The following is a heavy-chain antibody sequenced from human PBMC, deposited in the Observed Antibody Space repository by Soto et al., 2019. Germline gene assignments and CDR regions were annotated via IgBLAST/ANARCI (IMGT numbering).Heavy chain of an antibody. D-gene: IGHD3-3*01. CDR3: ARARRFLEWSHPETYYMDV. Sequence: SSETLSLTCTVSGGSISSYYWSWIRQPPGKGLEWIGYIYYSGSTNYNPSLKSRVTISVDTSKNQFSLKLSSVTAADTAVYYCARARRFLEWSHPETYYMDVWGKGTTVTVSS. V-gene: IGHV4-59*01. J-gene: IGHJ6*03. CDR2: IYYSGST. CDR1: GGSISSYY.